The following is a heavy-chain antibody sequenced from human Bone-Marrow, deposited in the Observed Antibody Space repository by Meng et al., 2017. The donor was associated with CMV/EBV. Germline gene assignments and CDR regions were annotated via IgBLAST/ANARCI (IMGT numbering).Heavy chain of an antibody. CDR3: TTPKLRYGH. CDR1: GFLISTAW. V-gene: IGHV3-15*01. CDR2: IKSKTDGGTR. Sequence: SCQTSGFLISTAWMSWVRQAPGKGLEWIGRIKSKTDGGTRDYAAPVKGRFTISRDDSKNTLYLQMNSLKTEDTAMYYCTTPKLRYGHWGQGTLVTVSS. D-gene: IGHD3-9*01. J-gene: IGHJ4*02.